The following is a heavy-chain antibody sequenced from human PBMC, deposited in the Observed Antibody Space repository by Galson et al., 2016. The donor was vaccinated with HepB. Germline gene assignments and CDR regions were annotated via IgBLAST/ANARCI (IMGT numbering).Heavy chain of an antibody. CDR2: IYPGYSDI. CDR3: GRPSSSGWYGGWYFLLSLHQGPIGLPPGTLLQEHL. Sequence: QSGAEVKKPGESLKISCQGSGYRFSNNWIGWVRQMPGKGLEWMGIIYPGYSDIRYSPSLQGQVNISVDTSTSTVYLQWSSLKASDTAMYYCGRPSSSGWYGGWYFLLSLHQGPIGLPPGTLLQEHLWG. J-gene: IGHJ6*01. V-gene: IGHV5-51*01. D-gene: IGHD6-19*01. CDR1: GYRFSNNW.